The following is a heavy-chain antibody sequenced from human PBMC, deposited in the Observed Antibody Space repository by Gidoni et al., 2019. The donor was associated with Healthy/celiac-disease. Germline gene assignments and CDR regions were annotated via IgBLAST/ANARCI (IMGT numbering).Heavy chain of an antibody. Sequence: QVQLVESGGGLVKPGGSLRLSCAASGFPFRHYYMSWIRQAPGKGLEWVSYISSSGSTIYYADSVKGRFTISRDNAKNSLYLQMNSLRAEDTAVYYCARDRPLYALTGDPAFDIWGQGTMVTVSS. V-gene: IGHV3-11*01. J-gene: IGHJ3*02. CDR1: GFPFRHYY. CDR3: ARDRPLYALTGDPAFDI. D-gene: IGHD7-27*01. CDR2: ISSSGSTI.